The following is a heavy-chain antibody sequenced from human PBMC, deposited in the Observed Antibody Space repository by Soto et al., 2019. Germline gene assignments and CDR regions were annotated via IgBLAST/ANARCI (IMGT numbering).Heavy chain of an antibody. CDR3: ARGDSTDCSNGVCSFFYNLDMDV. CDR2: INPKSGGT. D-gene: IGHD2-8*01. Sequence: ASVKVSCKASGYSFTDCHIHWVRQAPGQGLEWLGRINPKSGGTSTAQKFQGWVTMTTDTSISTASMELTRLTSDDTAIYYCARGDSTDCSNGVCSFFYNLDMDVWGQGTTVTVSS. CDR1: GYSFTDCH. J-gene: IGHJ6*02. V-gene: IGHV1-2*04.